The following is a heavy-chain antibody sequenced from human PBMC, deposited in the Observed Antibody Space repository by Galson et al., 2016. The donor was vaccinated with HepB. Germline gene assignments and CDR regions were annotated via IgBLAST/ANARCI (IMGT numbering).Heavy chain of an antibody. CDR1: GDTFRSYV. CDR2: IIPFLGTA. CDR3: TRAYYDSGGYFSYDY. J-gene: IGHJ4*02. Sequence: SVKVSCKASGDTFRSYVISWVRQAPGQGLEWMGGIIPFLGTANYAQKFQGRVTLTADDSTSTAYMELSSLRSEDTAVYYCTRAYYDSGGYFSYDYWGREPWSPSLQ. D-gene: IGHD3-22*01. V-gene: IGHV1-69*13.